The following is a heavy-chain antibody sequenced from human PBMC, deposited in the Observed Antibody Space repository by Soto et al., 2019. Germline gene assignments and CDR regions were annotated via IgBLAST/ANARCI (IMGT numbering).Heavy chain of an antibody. J-gene: IGHJ4*02. CDR1: GGSISSSNW. CDR2: IYHSGRT. D-gene: IGHD5-12*01. V-gene: IGHV4-4*02. CDR3: ARYSLEMATIKYFDY. Sequence: QVQLQESGPGLVKPSGTLSLTCAVSGGSISSSNWWSWVRQPPGKGLEWIGEIYHSGRTNYNPSLKSRVTLSVDKSKNQFSLKLSSVTAADKSVYYCARYSLEMATIKYFDYWGQGTLVTVSS.